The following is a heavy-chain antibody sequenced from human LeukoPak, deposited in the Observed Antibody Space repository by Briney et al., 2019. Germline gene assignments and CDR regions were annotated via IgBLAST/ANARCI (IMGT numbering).Heavy chain of an antibody. V-gene: IGHV3-7*01. CDR1: GFTFSSYW. CDR3: ARRREQVSFISRRKDQSFDY. Sequence: GGSLRLSCSASGFTFSSYWMSWARQAPGKGLEWVANIKKDGSEKKYVDSVKGRFTISRDNAKNSLYLQMNSLRAEDTAVYYCARRREQVSFISRRKDQSFDYWGQGTLVTVSS. D-gene: IGHD1-14*01. J-gene: IGHJ4*02. CDR2: IKKDGSEK.